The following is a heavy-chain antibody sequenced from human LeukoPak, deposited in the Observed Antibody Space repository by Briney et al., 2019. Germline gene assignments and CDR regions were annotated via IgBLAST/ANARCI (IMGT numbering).Heavy chain of an antibody. CDR3: VRSSSSIFDY. CDR1: GDSISSGYY. CDR2: IYHSGST. D-gene: IGHD6-6*01. V-gene: IGHV4-38-2*02. J-gene: IGHJ4*02. Sequence: SETLSLTCSVSGDSISSGYYWGWIRQPPGKGLEWIGSIYHSGSTYYNPSLKSRVSRSVDTSKNQFSLKLSSVTAADTAVYYCVRSSSSIFDYWGQGTLVTVSP.